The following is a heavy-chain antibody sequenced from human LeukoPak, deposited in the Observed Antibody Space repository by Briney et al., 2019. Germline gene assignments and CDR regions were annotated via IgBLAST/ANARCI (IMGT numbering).Heavy chain of an antibody. J-gene: IGHJ5*02. D-gene: IGHD1-26*01. V-gene: IGHV1-8*01. CDR3: ARSKRAYPNWFDP. CDR1: GYTFTSYD. Sequence: GASVKVSCKASGYTFTSYDINWVRQATGQGLEWMGWMNPNSGNTGYAQKFQGRVTMTRNTSISTAYMELSSLRSEDTAVYYCARSKRAYPNWFDPWGQGTLVTVYS. CDR2: MNPNSGNT.